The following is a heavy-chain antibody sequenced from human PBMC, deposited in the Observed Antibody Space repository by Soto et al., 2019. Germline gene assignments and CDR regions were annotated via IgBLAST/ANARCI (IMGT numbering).Heavy chain of an antibody. D-gene: IGHD5-12*01. Sequence: GGSLRLSCAASGFTFSGRGMIWVRQAPGKGLEWLSYISPVSTSKYYADSAKGRFSISRDNARASLYLQMNSLRDDDTAVYYCATVDGPTVATMFFDYWGQGILGTVSS. CDR2: ISPVSTSK. J-gene: IGHJ4*02. CDR3: ATVDGPTVATMFFDY. CDR1: GFTFSGRG. V-gene: IGHV3-48*02.